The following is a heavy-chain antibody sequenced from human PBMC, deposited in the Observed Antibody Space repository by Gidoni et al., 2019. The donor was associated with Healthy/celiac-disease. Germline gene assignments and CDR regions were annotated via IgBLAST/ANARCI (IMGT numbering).Heavy chain of an antibody. CDR1: GGSISSYY. CDR2: IYYSGST. Sequence: PGLVKPSETLSLTCTVSGGSISSYYWSWIRQPPGKGLEWIGYIYYSGSTNYNPSIKSRVTISVDTSKNQFSLKLSSVTAADTAVYYCARTPKAYGGYYYYYGMDVWGQGTTVTVSS. D-gene: IGHD5-12*01. V-gene: IGHV4-59*01. CDR3: ARTPKAYGGYYYYYGMDV. J-gene: IGHJ6*02.